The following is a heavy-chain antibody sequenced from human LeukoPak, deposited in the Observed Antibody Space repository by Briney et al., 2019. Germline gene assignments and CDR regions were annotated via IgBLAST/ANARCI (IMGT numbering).Heavy chain of an antibody. V-gene: IGHV3-48*01. CDR2: ITGSRSSK. CDR1: GFTFSDYD. CDR3: ARPTTSGWYPH. Sequence: GGPLRLSCAASGFTFSDYDMNWIRQAAGTGLEWVSYITGSRSSKYYADSVKGRFTISRDNAKNSLSLQMNSLRAEDTAVYYCARPTTSGWYPHWGQGTMVTVSS. J-gene: IGHJ3*01. D-gene: IGHD6-19*01.